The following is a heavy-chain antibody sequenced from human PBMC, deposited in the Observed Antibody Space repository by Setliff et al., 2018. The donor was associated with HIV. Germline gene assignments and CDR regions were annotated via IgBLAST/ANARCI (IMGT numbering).Heavy chain of an antibody. CDR3: ARRSPSDY. V-gene: IGHV4-4*09. CDR2: IYNSAST. CDR1: GDSISTDY. J-gene: IGHJ4*02. Sequence: ETLSLTCTVSGDSISTDYWTWIRQPPGKGLEWIGYIYNSASTSYNPSLKSRVTISVDTSKNQFSLKLSSVTAADTAVYYCARRSPSDYWGQGTLVTVSS.